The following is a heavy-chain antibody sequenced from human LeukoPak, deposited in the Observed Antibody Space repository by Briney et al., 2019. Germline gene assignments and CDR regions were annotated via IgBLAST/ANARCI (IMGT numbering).Heavy chain of an antibody. CDR2: IYSGGST. J-gene: IGHJ2*01. CDR1: GFTVGSNT. CDR3: ARDRNYYDSSGASLWYFDL. D-gene: IGHD3-22*01. V-gene: IGHV3-53*01. Sequence: GGSLRLSCAASGFTVGSNTMSWVRQAPGKGLEWVSIIYSGGSTYYADSVKGRFTISRDNSKNTLYLQMNSLRAEDTAVYYCARDRNYYDSSGASLWYFDLWGRGTLVTVSS.